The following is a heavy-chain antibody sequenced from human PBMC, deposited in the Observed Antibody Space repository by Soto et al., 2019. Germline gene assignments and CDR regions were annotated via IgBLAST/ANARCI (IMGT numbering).Heavy chain of an antibody. V-gene: IGHV3-30*18. CDR1: GFTFSSYG. D-gene: IGHD6-19*01. CDR3: AKDSSGLDNWFDP. Sequence: PGGSLRLSCAASGFTFSSYGMHWVRQAPGKGLEWVAVISYDGSNKYYADSVKGRFTISRDNSKNTLYLQMNSLRAEDTAVYYCAKDSSGLDNWFDPWGQGTLVTVSS. CDR2: ISYDGSNK. J-gene: IGHJ5*02.